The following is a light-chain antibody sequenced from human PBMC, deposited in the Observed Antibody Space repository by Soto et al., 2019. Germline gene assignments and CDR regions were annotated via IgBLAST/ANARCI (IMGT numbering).Light chain of an antibody. V-gene: IGKV3-11*01. CDR1: QSVSSN. CDR3: QQRSNWPPIT. Sequence: EVVMTQSPDTLSVSTGERATLSCRASQSVSSNLAWYQQKLGQAPRLLIYGASNRATGIPARFSGSGSGTDFTLTISSLEPEDFAVYYCQQRSNWPPITFGQGTRLEIK. CDR2: GAS. J-gene: IGKJ5*01.